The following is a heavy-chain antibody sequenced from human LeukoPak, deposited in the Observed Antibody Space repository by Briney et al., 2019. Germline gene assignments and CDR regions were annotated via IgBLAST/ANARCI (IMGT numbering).Heavy chain of an antibody. D-gene: IGHD2-21*01. CDR1: GFTFSSYA. CDR2: ISGSGGST. CDR3: AKVWWEESTFDY. J-gene: IGHJ4*02. Sequence: GGSLRFSCAASGFTFSSYAMSWVRQAPGKGLEWVSAISGSGGSTYYADSVKGRFTISRDNSKNTLYLQMNSLRAEDTAVYYCAKVWWEESTFDYWGQGTLVTVSS. V-gene: IGHV3-23*01.